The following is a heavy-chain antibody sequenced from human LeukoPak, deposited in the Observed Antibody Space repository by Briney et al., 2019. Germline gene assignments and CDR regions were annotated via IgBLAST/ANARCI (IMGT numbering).Heavy chain of an antibody. V-gene: IGHV4-61*05. J-gene: IGHJ5*02. Sequence: SETLSLTCTVSGGSISSSSYYWNWIRQPPGKGLEWIGYFYYGGSTNYNPSLKSRVTMSVDTSKNQFSLMLSSVTAADTAVYYCARGGQRGYCSSSSCYAFDHWGQGTLVTVSS. CDR2: FYYGGST. D-gene: IGHD2-2*01. CDR1: GGSISSSSYY. CDR3: ARGGQRGYCSSSSCYAFDH.